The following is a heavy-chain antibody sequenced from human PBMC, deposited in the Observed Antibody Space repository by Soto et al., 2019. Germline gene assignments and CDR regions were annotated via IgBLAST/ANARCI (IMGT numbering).Heavy chain of an antibody. Sequence: XGSLRLSCAASGCTFSSYWMHWVRQAPGKGLVWVSRINPDGSATNYADSVKGRFTISRENAKNTLYLQMNSPRAEDTAVFYCGRGGSDSPMAPGYWGQGTLVTVSS. CDR1: GCTFSSYW. V-gene: IGHV3-74*01. CDR3: GRGGSDSPMAPGY. D-gene: IGHD5-18*01. J-gene: IGHJ4*02. CDR2: INPDGSAT.